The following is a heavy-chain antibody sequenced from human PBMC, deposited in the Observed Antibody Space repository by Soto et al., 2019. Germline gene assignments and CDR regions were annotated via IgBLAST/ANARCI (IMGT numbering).Heavy chain of an antibody. J-gene: IGHJ6*02. V-gene: IGHV4-4*02. CDR1: GDPISSSKW. D-gene: IGHD3-10*01. Sequence: PSETLSLTCAVSGDPISSSKWWTWVRQTPGKGLEWIGKIDQNGITNYNPSLESRVTILKDTSRNQFSLQLNSVSPEDTAVYYCASGMLVRGAYYVDVWGQGTTVTVSS. CDR2: IDQNGIT. CDR3: ASGMLVRGAYYVDV.